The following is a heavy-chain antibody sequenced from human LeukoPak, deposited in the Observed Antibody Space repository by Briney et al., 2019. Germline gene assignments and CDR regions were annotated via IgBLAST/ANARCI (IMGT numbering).Heavy chain of an antibody. CDR2: ISYSGST. D-gene: IGHD3-22*01. V-gene: IGHV4-59*01. Sequence: SETLSLTCTVSGGFISSYYWSWIRQPPGKRLEWIGYISYSGSTNYNPSLKSRVTISVDTSKKQFSLKLRSVTAADTAVYYCARVSPCDTYYLGMDVWGRGTTVTVSS. J-gene: IGHJ6*02. CDR1: GGFISSYY. CDR3: ARVSPCDTYYLGMDV.